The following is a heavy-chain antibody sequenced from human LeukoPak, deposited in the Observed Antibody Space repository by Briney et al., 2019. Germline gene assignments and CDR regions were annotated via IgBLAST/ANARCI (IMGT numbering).Heavy chain of an antibody. D-gene: IGHD1-26*01. J-gene: IGHJ4*02. CDR1: GFTLSSYG. CDR2: IRYDGSNK. CDR3: AKDLTPIVGASSD. Sequence: GGSLRLSCAASGFTLSSYGMHWVRQAPGKGLEWVAFIRYDGSNKYYADSVKGRFTISRDNSKNTLYLQMNSLRAEDTAVYYCAKDLTPIVGASSDWGQGTLVTVSS. V-gene: IGHV3-30*02.